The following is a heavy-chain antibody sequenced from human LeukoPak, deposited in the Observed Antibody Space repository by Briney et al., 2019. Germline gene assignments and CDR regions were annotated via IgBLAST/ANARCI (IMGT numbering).Heavy chain of an antibody. D-gene: IGHD1-26*01. J-gene: IGHJ4*02. V-gene: IGHV1-69*04. Sequence: SVKVSCKASGGTFSSYAISWVRQAPGQGLEWMGRIIPIPGIANYAQKFQGRVTITADKSTSTAYMELSSLRSEDTAVYYCASPLRYSGSYQSVDYWGQGTLVAVSS. CDR2: IIPIPGIA. CDR3: ASPLRYSGSYQSVDY. CDR1: GGTFSSYA.